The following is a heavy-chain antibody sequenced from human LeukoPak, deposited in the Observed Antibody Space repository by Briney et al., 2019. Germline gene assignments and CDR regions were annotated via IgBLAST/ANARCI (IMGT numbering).Heavy chain of an antibody. CDR2: ISAYNGNT. V-gene: IGHV1-18*01. D-gene: IGHD3-10*01. Sequence: ASVKVSCKASGYTFTSYGISWVRQAPGQGLEWMGWISAYNGNTNYAQKLQGRVTMTTDTSTSTAYMELRSLRSDDTAVYYCARDPPGLAEGWFDPWGQGTLVTVSS. CDR1: GYTFTSYG. CDR3: ARDPPGLAEGWFDP. J-gene: IGHJ5*02.